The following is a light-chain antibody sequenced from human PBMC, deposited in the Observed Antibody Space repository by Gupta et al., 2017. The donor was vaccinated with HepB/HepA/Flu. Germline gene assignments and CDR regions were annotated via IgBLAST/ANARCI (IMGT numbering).Light chain of an antibody. J-gene: IGKJ2*03. CDR2: WAS. Sequence: DIVMTQSPDYLAVPLVEGATIHCNSSQSVLDNSNKKDYLVWYQQKAGQPPKVLIYWASTRESGVPDRFSGSGSGTDFTLTISSLQAEDVAFYFCQQHYSLLLSFGQGTKLEI. CDR1: QSVLDNSNKKDY. V-gene: IGKV4-1*01. CDR3: QQHYSLLLS.